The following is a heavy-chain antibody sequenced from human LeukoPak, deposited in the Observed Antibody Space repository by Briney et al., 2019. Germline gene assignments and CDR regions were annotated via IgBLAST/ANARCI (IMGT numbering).Heavy chain of an antibody. CDR1: GYTFTGYY. CDR2: INPNSGGT. Sequence: GASVKVSCKASGYTFTGYYMHWVRQAPGQGLEWMGWINPNSGGTNYAQKFQGRVTMTRDTSISTAYMELSRLRSDDTAVYYCARILGSITMVRGVITPFDYWGQGTLVTVSS. CDR3: ARILGSITMVRGVITPFDY. V-gene: IGHV1-2*02. J-gene: IGHJ4*02. D-gene: IGHD3-10*01.